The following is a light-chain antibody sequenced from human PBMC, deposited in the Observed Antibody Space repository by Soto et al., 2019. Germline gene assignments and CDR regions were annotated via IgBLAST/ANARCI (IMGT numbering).Light chain of an antibody. J-gene: IGKJ1*01. CDR1: QGIGSD. CDR2: AAS. V-gene: IGKV1-9*01. Sequence: DIQLTQSPSFLSASVGDRVTITCRASQGIGSDLAWYQQKPGKAPNLLIYAASTLQSGVPSRFSGSGSGTEFTLTISRLQPEDFATYHCQQVHSDPRTFGQGTKVDIQ. CDR3: QQVHSDPRT.